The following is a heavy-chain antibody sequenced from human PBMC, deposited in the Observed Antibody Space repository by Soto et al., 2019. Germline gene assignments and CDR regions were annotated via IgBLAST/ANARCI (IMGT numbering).Heavy chain of an antibody. V-gene: IGHV4-30-2*01. J-gene: IGHJ4*02. CDR1: GGSISSGGYS. Sequence: SETLSLTCAVSGGSISSGGYSWSWIRQPPGKGLEWIGYIYHSGSIYYNPSLKSRVTISVDRSKNQFSLKLSSVTAADTAVYYCDRVPDYWGQGTLVTVAS. CDR3: DRVPDY. CDR2: IYHSGSI.